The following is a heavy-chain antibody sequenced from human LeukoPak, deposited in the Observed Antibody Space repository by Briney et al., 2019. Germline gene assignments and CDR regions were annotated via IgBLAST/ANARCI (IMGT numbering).Heavy chain of an antibody. Sequence: PGGSLRLSCVGSGFIFSNYGIHWVRHAPGKGLEWVAFIRYGGSNEYYADSVKGRFTISRDNSKNSLYLQMNSLRVEDTGMYYCAKSRAPTADPDAFDAWGQGTMVTVSS. D-gene: IGHD3-10*01. CDR3: AKSRAPTADPDAFDA. V-gene: IGHV3-30*02. CDR1: GFIFSNYG. CDR2: IRYGGSNE. J-gene: IGHJ3*01.